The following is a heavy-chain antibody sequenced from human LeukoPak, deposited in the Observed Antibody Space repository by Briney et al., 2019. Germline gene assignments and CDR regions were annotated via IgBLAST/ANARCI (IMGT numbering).Heavy chain of an antibody. D-gene: IGHD1-26*01. CDR2: IDNNGIT. V-gene: IGHV4-34*01. CDR1: GESFSGNF. Sequence: PSETLSLICAVSGESFSGNFWTWIPQSPGKGLGWIGEIDNNGITNYNPSLKSRVTMSVDTTRKRFSLRLTSESAADTGVYYCARGGGGAKAFYFDYWGQGSLVTVSS. J-gene: IGHJ4*02. CDR3: ARGGGGAKAFYFDY.